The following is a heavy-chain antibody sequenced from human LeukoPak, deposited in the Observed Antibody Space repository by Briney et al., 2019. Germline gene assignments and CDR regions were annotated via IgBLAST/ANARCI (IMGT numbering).Heavy chain of an antibody. CDR1: GFTFSSYG. Sequence: GGSLRLSCAASGFTFSSYGMHWVRQAPGKGLEWVAFIRYDGSNKYYADSVKGRFTISRDNSKNTLYLQMSSLRAEDTAVYYCAKDASSGWYIFDYWGQGTLVTVSS. J-gene: IGHJ4*02. D-gene: IGHD6-19*01. CDR3: AKDASSGWYIFDY. V-gene: IGHV3-30*02. CDR2: IRYDGSNK.